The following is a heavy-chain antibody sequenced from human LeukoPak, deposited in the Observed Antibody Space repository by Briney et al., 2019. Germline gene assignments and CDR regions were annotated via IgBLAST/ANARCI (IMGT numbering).Heavy chain of an antibody. D-gene: IGHD6-13*01. CDR3: ARQRAAEGVYNWFDP. V-gene: IGHV4-59*08. CDR2: IYYSGST. Sequence: GSLRLSCAASGFPFSSYAMTWVRQAPGKGLEWIGYIYYSGSTSYNPSLKSRVTISVDTSKNQFSLKLSSVTAADTAVYYCARQRAAEGVYNWFDPWGQGTLVTVSS. J-gene: IGHJ5*02. CDR1: GFPFSSYA.